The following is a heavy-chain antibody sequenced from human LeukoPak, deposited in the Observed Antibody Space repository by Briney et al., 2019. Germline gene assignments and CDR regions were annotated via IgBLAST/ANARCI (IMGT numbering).Heavy chain of an antibody. Sequence: GGSLRLSCAASGFTFDDYAMHWVRQAPGKGLEWVSGISWNSGSIGYADSVKGRFTISRDNAKNSLYLQMNSLRAEDTALYDCAKDWSRLRLGELSSPFDYWGQGTLVTVSS. CDR3: AKDWSRLRLGELSSPFDY. J-gene: IGHJ4*02. CDR1: GFTFDDYA. CDR2: ISWNSGSI. D-gene: IGHD3-16*02. V-gene: IGHV3-9*01.